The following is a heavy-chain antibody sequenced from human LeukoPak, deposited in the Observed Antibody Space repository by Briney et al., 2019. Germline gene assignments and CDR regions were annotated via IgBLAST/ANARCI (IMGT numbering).Heavy chain of an antibody. CDR1: GFTFSSYA. Sequence: GRSLRLSCAASGFTFSSYAMHWVRQAPGKGLEWVAVISYDGSNKYYADSVKGRFTISRDNSKNTLYLQMNSLRAEDTAVYHCARGYSYGSDYWGQGTLVTVSS. D-gene: IGHD5-18*01. V-gene: IGHV3-30*04. CDR3: ARGYSYGSDY. J-gene: IGHJ4*02. CDR2: ISYDGSNK.